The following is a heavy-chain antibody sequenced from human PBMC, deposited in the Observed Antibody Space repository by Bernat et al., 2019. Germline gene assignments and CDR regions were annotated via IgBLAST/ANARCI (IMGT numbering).Heavy chain of an antibody. Sequence: QVQLVESGGGVVQPGRSLRLSCAASGFTFSSYGMHWVRQAPGKGLEWVAVIWYDGSNKYYADSVKGRFTISRDNSKNTLYLQMNSLRAEDTAVYYCGRITGTTDYYYYYGMDVWGQGTTVTVSS. CDR1: GFTFSSYG. D-gene: IGHD1-7*01. J-gene: IGHJ6*02. CDR2: IWYDGSNK. CDR3: GRITGTTDYYYYYGMDV. V-gene: IGHV3-33*01.